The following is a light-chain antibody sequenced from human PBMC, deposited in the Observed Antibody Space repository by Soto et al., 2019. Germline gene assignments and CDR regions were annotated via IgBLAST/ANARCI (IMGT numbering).Light chain of an antibody. CDR3: QQYHHYFPSP. Sequence: DIQMTQSPSTLSASVGDRVTITCRASQSISRWLAWYQQRPGKAPKILIFDASILKSGVPSRFSGSGSGTEFTLTISSLQPDDFATYYCQQYHHYFPSPFGQETKVDIK. J-gene: IGKJ1*01. V-gene: IGKV1-5*01. CDR1: QSISRW. CDR2: DAS.